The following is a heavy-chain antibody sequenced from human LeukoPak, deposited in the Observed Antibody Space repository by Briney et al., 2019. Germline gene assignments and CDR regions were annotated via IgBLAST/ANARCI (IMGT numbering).Heavy chain of an antibody. CDR1: GFTFSSYS. D-gene: IGHD2-2*01. Sequence: GGSLRLSCAASGFTFSSYSMNWVRQAPGKGLEWISYISSSGSTINYADSVKGRFTISRDSAKNSLYLQMNSLRDEDTAVYYCARDPGRCSSTSCYPDYWGQGTLVTVSS. V-gene: IGHV3-48*02. CDR2: ISSSGSTI. J-gene: IGHJ4*02. CDR3: ARDPGRCSSTSCYPDY.